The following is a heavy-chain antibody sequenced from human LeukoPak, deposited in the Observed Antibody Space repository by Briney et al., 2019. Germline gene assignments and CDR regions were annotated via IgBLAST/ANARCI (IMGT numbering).Heavy chain of an antibody. CDR1: GYTFTSYG. Sequence: ASVKVSCKASGYTFTSYGISCVRQAPGQGLEWMGWISAYNGNTNYAQKLQGRVTMTTDTSTSTAYMELRSLRSDDTAVYYCARQLLLGYCSGGSCYPFDPWGQGTLVTVSS. D-gene: IGHD2-15*01. CDR3: ARQLLLGYCSGGSCYPFDP. V-gene: IGHV1-18*01. CDR2: ISAYNGNT. J-gene: IGHJ5*02.